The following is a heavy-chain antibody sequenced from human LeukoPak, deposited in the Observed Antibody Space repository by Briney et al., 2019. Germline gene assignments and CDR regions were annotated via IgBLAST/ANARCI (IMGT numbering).Heavy chain of an antibody. Sequence: PGGSLRLSCAASGFTFSSYAMSWVRQAPGKGLVWVSRINPDESTTTYADSVKGRFTISRDNAKNTLYLQMNSLRAEDTAVYYCARNTRTSFDIWGQGTLVTVSS. J-gene: IGHJ4*02. D-gene: IGHD2-2*01. CDR2: INPDESTT. V-gene: IGHV3-74*01. CDR1: GFTFSSYA. CDR3: ARNTRTSFDI.